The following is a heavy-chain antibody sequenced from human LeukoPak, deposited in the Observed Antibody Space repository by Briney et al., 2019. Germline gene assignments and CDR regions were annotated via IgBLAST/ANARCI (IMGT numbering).Heavy chain of an antibody. Sequence: SETLSLTCTVSGGSISSSSYYWGWIRQPPGTGLEWIGSIYYSGSTYYNPSLKSRVTISVDTSKNQFSLKLSSVTAADTAVYYCARWGRLGSFFDYWGQGTLVTVSS. CDR3: ARWGRLGSFFDY. V-gene: IGHV4-39*01. J-gene: IGHJ4*02. CDR2: IYYSGST. D-gene: IGHD3-16*01. CDR1: GGSISSSSYY.